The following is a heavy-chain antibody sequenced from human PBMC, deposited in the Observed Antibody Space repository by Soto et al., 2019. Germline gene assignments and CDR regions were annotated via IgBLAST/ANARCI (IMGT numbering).Heavy chain of an antibody. CDR3: ARSMFYTDGTNYSPFEY. V-gene: IGHV4-61*01. CDR1: GGSVSSGNYY. Sequence: QVQLQESGPGLVKPSETLSLTCTVSGGSVSSGNYYWSWIRQPPGKGLEWIGYFYYTGSINYHPXLTRRVTIFLHXSXIEXSLRLSSVTAADTAVYYCARSMFYTDGTNYSPFEYRCQGTLVTASS. J-gene: IGHJ4*02. D-gene: IGHD2-8*01. CDR2: FYYTGSI.